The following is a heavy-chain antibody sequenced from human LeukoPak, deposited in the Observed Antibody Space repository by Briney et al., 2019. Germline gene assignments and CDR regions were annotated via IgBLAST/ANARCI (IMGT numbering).Heavy chain of an antibody. CDR3: ARDLDDYGGKGLFDY. J-gene: IGHJ4*02. CDR2: ISAYNGNT. D-gene: IGHD4-23*01. Sequence: GASVKVSCKASGYTFTSYGISWVRQAPGQGLEWMGWISAYNGNTNYAQKLQGRVTMTTDTSTNTAYMELRSLRSDDTAVYYCARDLDDYGGKGLFDYWGQGTLVTVSS. CDR1: GYTFTSYG. V-gene: IGHV1-18*01.